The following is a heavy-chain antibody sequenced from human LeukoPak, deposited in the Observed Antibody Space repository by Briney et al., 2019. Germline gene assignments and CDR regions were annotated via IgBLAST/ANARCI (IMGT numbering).Heavy chain of an antibody. CDR1: GGSFSGYY. D-gene: IGHD1-1*01. Sequence: SETLSLTCAVYGGSFSGYYWSWIRQHPGKGLEWIGEINHSGSTNYNPSLKSRVTISVDTSKNQFSLKLSSVTAADTAVYYCARCLKTGTTGYYGMDVWGKGTTVTVSS. CDR2: INHSGST. V-gene: IGHV4-34*01. J-gene: IGHJ6*04. CDR3: ARCLKTGTTGYYGMDV.